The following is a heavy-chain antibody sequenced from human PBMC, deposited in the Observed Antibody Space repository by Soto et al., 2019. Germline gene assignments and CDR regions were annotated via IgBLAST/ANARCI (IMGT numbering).Heavy chain of an antibody. D-gene: IGHD3-3*01. CDR2: IYYSGST. CDR3: ARFEREGLYYDFWNQFDP. Sequence: SETLSLTCTVSGGSISSGDYYWSWIRQPPGKGLEWIGYIYYSGSTYYNPSLKSRVTISVDTSKNQFSLKLSSVTAADTAVYYCARFEREGLYYDFWNQFDPWGQGTLVTVSS. J-gene: IGHJ5*02. V-gene: IGHV4-30-4*01. CDR1: GGSISSGDYY.